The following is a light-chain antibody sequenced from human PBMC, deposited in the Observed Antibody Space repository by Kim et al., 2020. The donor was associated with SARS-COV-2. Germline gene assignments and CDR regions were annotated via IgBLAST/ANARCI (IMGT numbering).Light chain of an antibody. J-gene: IGKJ3*01. V-gene: IGKV3-20*01. Sequence: SPGERATASIRARQGGSGSFLAVPQQKPGQAPRLPIDGATSRATCIPDRFRWSWFGTDFTLTISRLEPEDFAVYYCQQYGSSPLTFGPGTKVDIK. CDR1: QGGSGSF. CDR2: GAT. CDR3: QQYGSSPLT.